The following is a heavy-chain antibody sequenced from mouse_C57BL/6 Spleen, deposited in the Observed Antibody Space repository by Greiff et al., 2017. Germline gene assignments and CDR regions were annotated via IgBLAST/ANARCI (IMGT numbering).Heavy chain of an antibody. Sequence: EVHLVESGGGLVKPGGSLKLSCAASGFTFSSYTMSWVRQTPEKRLEWVATISGGGGNTYYPDSVKGRFTISRDNAKNTLYLQMSSLRSEDTALYDCARAGRSPYYFDYWGQGTTLTVSS. CDR2: ISGGGGNT. D-gene: IGHD1-1*01. V-gene: IGHV5-9*01. CDR1: GFTFSSYT. J-gene: IGHJ2*01. CDR3: ARAGRSPYYFDY.